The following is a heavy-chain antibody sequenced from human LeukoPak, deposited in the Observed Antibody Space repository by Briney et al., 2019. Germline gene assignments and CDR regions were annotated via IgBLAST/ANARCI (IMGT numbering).Heavy chain of an antibody. CDR2: ISSSSSYI. CDR1: GFTLSSYS. CDR3: ARELDGSGSYYLDY. D-gene: IGHD3-10*01. Sequence: GGSLRLSCAASGFTLSSYSMNWVRQAPGKGLEWVSSISSSSSYIYYADSVKGRFTISRDNAKNSLYLQMNSLRAEDTAVYYCARELDGSGSYYLDYWGQGTLVTVSS. J-gene: IGHJ4*02. V-gene: IGHV3-21*01.